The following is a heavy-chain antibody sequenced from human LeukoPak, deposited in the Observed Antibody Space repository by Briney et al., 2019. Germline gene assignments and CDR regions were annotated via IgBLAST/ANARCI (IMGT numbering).Heavy chain of an antibody. D-gene: IGHD2-8*01. J-gene: IGHJ5*02. V-gene: IGHV4-34*01. CDR1: GGSFSGYY. CDR3: ARLPKVYNWFDP. Sequence: SETLSLTCAVYGGSFSGYYWSWIRQPPGKGLEGIGEINHSGSTNYNPSLKSRVTISVDTSKNQFSLKLSSVTAADTAVYYCARLPKVYNWFDPWGQGTLVTVSS. CDR2: INHSGST.